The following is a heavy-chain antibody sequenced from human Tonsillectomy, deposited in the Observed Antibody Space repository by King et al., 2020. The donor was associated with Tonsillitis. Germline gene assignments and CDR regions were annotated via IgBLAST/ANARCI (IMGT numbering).Heavy chain of an antibody. Sequence: VQLVESGGGLVQPGGSLRLSCAASGFTFSIYAMSWVRQAPGKGLEWVSSIIGSGDSTYYADSVKGRFTLSRDTSKNKLYLQMNSLRAEDTAVYYCAKSGGYDLYYYYGMDVWGRGTTVTVSS. CDR1: GFTFSIYA. CDR2: IIGSGDST. J-gene: IGHJ6*02. D-gene: IGHD5-12*01. CDR3: AKSGGYDLYYYYGMDV. V-gene: IGHV3-23*04.